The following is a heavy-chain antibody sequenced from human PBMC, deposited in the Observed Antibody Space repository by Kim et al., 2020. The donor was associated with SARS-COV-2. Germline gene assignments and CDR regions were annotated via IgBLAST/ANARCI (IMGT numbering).Heavy chain of an antibody. J-gene: IGHJ4*02. CDR3: ARRGAAGAVDY. Sequence: YYADSVKGRFTISRDNSKNTLYLQMNSLRAEDTAVYYCARRGAAGAVDYWGQGTLVTVSS. D-gene: IGHD6-13*01. V-gene: IGHV3-33*01.